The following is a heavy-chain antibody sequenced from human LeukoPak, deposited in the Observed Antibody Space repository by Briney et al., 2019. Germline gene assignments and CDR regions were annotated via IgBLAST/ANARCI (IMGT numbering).Heavy chain of an antibody. J-gene: IGHJ5*02. CDR1: GGTFSSYA. CDR2: IISIFGTA. V-gene: IGHV1-69*13. CDR3: ARDPLEANWFDP. Sequence: GASVKVSCKASGGTFSSYAISWVRQAPGQGLEWMGGIISIFGTANYAQKFQGRVTITADESTSTAYMELSSLRSEDTAVYYCARDPLEANWFDPWGQGTLVTVSS. D-gene: IGHD1-1*01.